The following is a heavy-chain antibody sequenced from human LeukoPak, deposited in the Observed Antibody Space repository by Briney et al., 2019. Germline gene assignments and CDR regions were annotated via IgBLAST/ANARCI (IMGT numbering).Heavy chain of an antibody. CDR1: GFTVSGNY. CDR2: IYSGGDT. J-gene: IGHJ4*02. D-gene: IGHD4-17*01. Sequence: GGSLRLSCAASGFTVSGNYMSWVRQAPGKGLEWISLIYSGGDTYYPDSVRGRFTISRDNSKNTLFLQMNSLRAEDTAVYYCAREAVTRNYFDYWGQGTLVTVSS. CDR3: AREAVTRNYFDY. V-gene: IGHV3-53*01.